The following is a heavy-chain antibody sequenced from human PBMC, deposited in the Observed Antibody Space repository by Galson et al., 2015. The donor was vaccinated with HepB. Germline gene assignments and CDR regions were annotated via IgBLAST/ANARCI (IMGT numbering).Heavy chain of an antibody. CDR2: INPNNGAK. Sequence: SVKVSCKASGHTFSGDYIHWVRQAPGQGLEWVGRINPNNGAKNVAQNLQGRVTVTRDTSTNTIYLEMIRLRFDDTGLYFCARGRVSSSGSPSVFDFWGEGSLVTVSS. J-gene: IGHJ4*02. D-gene: IGHD1-1*01. CDR3: ARGRVSSSGSPSVFDF. CDR1: GHTFSGDY. V-gene: IGHV1-2*05.